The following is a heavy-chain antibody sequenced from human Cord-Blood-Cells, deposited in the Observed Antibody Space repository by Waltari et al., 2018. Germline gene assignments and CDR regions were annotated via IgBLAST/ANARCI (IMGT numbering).Heavy chain of an antibody. D-gene: IGHD2-2*01. J-gene: IGHJ4*02. CDR1: GFTVSSNY. CDR2: MYCGGRQ. V-gene: IGHV3-53*04. Sequence: EVQLVESGGGLVQPGGSLRLSCAASGFTVSSNYMSWVRQAPGKGLDCVSVMYCGGRQYYADAVKGRFTISRHNSKNTLYRQMNSLRAEDTAVYYCAREDCSSTSCYDYWGQGTLVTVSS. CDR3: AREDCSSTSCYDY.